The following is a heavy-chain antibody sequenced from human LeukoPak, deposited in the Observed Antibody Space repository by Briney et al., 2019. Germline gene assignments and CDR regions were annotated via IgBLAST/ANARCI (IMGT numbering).Heavy chain of an antibody. J-gene: IGHJ5*02. CDR1: GDSISSGSYY. CDR3: ARDKTLVYCGGDCYPET. V-gene: IGHV4-61*02. D-gene: IGHD2-21*01. Sequence: SQTLSLTCTVSGDSISSGSYYWSWIRQPAGKGLEWIGRIYTSGSTDYNPSLRSRVTISVDTSKNQFSLKLSSVTAADTAVYYCARDKTLVYCGGDCYPETWGQGALVTVSS. CDR2: IYTSGST.